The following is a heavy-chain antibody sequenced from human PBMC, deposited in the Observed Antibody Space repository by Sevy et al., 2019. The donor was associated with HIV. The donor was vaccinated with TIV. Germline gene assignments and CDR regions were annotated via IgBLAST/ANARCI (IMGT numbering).Heavy chain of an antibody. CDR1: GGSFSGYY. CDR3: ARAPPVVVVPGAPSWFDP. D-gene: IGHD2-2*01. J-gene: IGHJ5*02. CDR2: ITHSGST. V-gene: IGHV4-34*01. Sequence: SETLSLTCAVYGGSFSGYYWNWIRQSPGKGLEWIGEITHSGSTHYNPSLKSRVTISVDTSKNHFSLRLNSVIAADTAVYYCARAPPVVVVPGAPSWFDPWGQGTLVTVSS.